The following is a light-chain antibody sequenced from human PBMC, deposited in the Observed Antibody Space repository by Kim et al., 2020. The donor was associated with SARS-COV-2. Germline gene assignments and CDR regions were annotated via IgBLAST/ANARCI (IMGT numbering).Light chain of an antibody. CDR1: QSVNNN. CDR3: QHYDNWPQT. Sequence: EIVMTQSPGTLSVSPGDRATLTCRASQSVNNNLVWYQHKPGQAPRLLFYGASTRATGIPARFSGSGSGTEFTLTISSLQSEDFAVYYCQHYDNWPQTFGQGTKLEI. CDR2: GAS. J-gene: IGKJ2*01. V-gene: IGKV3-15*01.